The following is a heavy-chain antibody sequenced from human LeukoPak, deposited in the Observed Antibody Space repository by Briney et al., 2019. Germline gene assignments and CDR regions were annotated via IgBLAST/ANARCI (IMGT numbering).Heavy chain of an antibody. Sequence: SETLSLTCTVSGGSISSSSYYWGWIRQPPGKGLEWIGSIYYSGSTYYNPSLKSRVTISVDTSKNQFSLKLSSVTAADTAVYYCARHWIAVAGGGRWSPYYYGMDVWGQGTTVTVSS. D-gene: IGHD6-19*01. V-gene: IGHV4-39*01. CDR1: GGSISSSSYY. CDR3: ARHWIAVAGGGRWSPYYYGMDV. J-gene: IGHJ6*02. CDR2: IYYSGST.